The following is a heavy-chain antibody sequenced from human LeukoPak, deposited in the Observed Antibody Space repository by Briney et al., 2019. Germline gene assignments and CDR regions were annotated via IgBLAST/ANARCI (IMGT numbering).Heavy chain of an antibody. CDR3: ARVSVVYGMDV. V-gene: IGHV4-59*01. CDR2: MYYTGST. Sequence: SETLSLTCSVSGGSISSDYWAWIRQPPGKGLEWIGYMYYTGSTNCNPSLKSRVTILLATSKNQFSLKLSSVTAADTAVYYCARVSVVYGMDVWGRGTTVTVSS. J-gene: IGHJ6*02. CDR1: GGSISSDY.